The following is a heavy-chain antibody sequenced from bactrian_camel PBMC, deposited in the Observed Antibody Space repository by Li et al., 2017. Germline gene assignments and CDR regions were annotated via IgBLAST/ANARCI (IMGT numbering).Heavy chain of an antibody. V-gene: IGHV3-3*01. J-gene: IGHJ4*01. Sequence: HVQLVESGGGSVQAGGSLRLSCVVSGHSRGSNCVGWYRLPPGRAPAEREGIAAIRRSGGETWYAGSVKGRFTISQDNAKNTVYLQMDSLKPEDTAVYYCAADFGPYCSGSYLARRANFEGQGTQVTVS. D-gene: IGHD2*01. CDR1: GHSRGSNC. CDR2: IRRSGGET.